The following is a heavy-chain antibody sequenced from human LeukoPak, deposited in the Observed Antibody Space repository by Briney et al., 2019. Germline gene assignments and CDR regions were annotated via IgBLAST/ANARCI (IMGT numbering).Heavy chain of an antibody. D-gene: IGHD2-2*01. CDR3: AKVPAAYNWFDP. CDR1: GFTFSSYA. CDR2: ISGSGGST. J-gene: IGHJ5*02. V-gene: IGHV3-23*01. Sequence: PGGSLRLSCAASGFTFSSYAMSWVRQAPGKGLEWVSAISGSGGSTYYADSVKGRFTISRDNSENTLYLQMNSLRAEDTAVYYCAKVPAAYNWFDPWGQGTLVTVSS.